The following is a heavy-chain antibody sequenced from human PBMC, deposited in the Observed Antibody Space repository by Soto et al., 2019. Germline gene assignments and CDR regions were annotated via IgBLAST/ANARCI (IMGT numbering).Heavy chain of an antibody. CDR1: KCIYISSP. CDR3: ARDFSMVMVAPGY. D-gene: IGHD5-12*01. V-gene: IGHV3-33*01. Sequence: ASAKCIYISSPRHVIRQTPGKGLEWVGFIWFDGSNIFYAESVKGRFTIYRDNSKNTVYLQISDLRAEDTAVYYCARDFSMVMVAPGYWGQGTVVTVSS. CDR2: IWFDGSNI. J-gene: IGHJ4*02.